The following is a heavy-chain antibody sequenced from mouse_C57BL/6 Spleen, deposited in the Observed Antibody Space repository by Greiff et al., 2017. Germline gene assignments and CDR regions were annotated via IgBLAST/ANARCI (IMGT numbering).Heavy chain of an antibody. CDR1: GFTFSSYG. CDR2: ISSGGSYT. J-gene: IGHJ3*01. V-gene: IGHV5-6*01. Sequence: EVQGVESGGDLVKPGGSLKLSCAASGFTFSSYGMSWVRQTPDKRLEWVATISSGGSYTYYPDSVKGRFTISRDNAKNTLYLQMSSLKSEDTAMYNCAKLGGFAYWGQGTLVTVSA. CDR3: AKLGGFAY.